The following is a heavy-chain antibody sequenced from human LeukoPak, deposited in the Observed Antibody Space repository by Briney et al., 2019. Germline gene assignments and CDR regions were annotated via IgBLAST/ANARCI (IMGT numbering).Heavy chain of an antibody. D-gene: IGHD6-6*01. CDR2: IYYSGST. CDR3: ARHHLKYSSFPYLDY. CDR1: GGSISSYY. V-gene: IGHV4-59*08. J-gene: IGHJ4*02. Sequence: PSETLSLTCTVSGGSISSYYWSWIRQPPGKGLEWIGYIYYSGSTNYNPSLKSRVTISVDTSKNQFSLKLSSVTAADTAVYYCARHHLKYSSFPYLDYWGQGTLVTVSS.